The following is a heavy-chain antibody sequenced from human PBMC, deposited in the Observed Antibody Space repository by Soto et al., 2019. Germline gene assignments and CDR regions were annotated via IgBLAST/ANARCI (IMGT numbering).Heavy chain of an antibody. CDR2: INGGNGNT. Sequence: QVQLVQSGAEVKKPGASVKVSCKASGITFSTYAIHWVRQAPGQRLEWMGWINGGNGNTRYSQKFQGRVTLTRDTSASTANTDLSSLTSENTTRYYCARGISGYVTWGQGTLVTVSS. J-gene: IGHJ5*02. D-gene: IGHD5-12*01. V-gene: IGHV1-3*01. CDR1: GITFSTYA. CDR3: ARGISGYVT.